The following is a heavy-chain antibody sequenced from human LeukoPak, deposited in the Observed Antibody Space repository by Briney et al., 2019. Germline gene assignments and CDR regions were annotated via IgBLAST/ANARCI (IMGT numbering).Heavy chain of an antibody. J-gene: IGHJ4*02. CDR1: GYTFTGYY. CDR3: ARDTTGNTFDY. V-gene: IGHV1-2*02. D-gene: IGHD1-1*01. Sequence: VSVKVSCKASGYTFTGYYIHWVRQAPGQGLERMGWINPNGGDTRYIQKFQGRVTMTRDTSISTAYMELIRLRSDDTAVYYCARDTTGNTFDYWGQGTLVTVSS. CDR2: INPNGGDT.